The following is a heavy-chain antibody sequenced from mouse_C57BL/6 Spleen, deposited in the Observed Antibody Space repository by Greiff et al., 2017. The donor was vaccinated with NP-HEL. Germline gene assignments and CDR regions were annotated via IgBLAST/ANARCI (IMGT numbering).Heavy chain of an antibody. Sequence: VQLKESGGGLVKPGGSLKLSCAASGFTFSSYAMSWVRQTPEKRLEWVATISDGGSYTYYPDNVKGRFTISRDNAKNNLYLQMSHLKSEDTAMYYCARDDYDATRDYYAMDYWGQGTSVTVSS. J-gene: IGHJ4*01. CDR3: ARDDYDATRDYYAMDY. V-gene: IGHV5-4*01. CDR2: ISDGGSYT. D-gene: IGHD2-4*01. CDR1: GFTFSSYA.